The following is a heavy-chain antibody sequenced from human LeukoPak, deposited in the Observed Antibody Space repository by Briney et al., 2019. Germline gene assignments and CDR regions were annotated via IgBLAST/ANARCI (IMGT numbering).Heavy chain of an antibody. Sequence: ASVKVSCKASGYTFTSYDINWVRQATGQGLEWMGWMNPNSGNTGYAQKFQGRVTMTRNTSISTAYMELSSLRSEDTAVYYCARDLITDYGDYSGFDYWGQGTLVTVSS. CDR3: ARDLITDYGDYSGFDY. CDR2: MNPNSGNT. D-gene: IGHD4-17*01. J-gene: IGHJ4*02. V-gene: IGHV1-8*01. CDR1: GYTFTSYD.